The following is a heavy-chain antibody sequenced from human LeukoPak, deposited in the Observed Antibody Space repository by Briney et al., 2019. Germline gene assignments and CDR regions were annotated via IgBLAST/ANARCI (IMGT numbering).Heavy chain of an antibody. D-gene: IGHD5-18*01. CDR3: ARGYSYGYSEDY. CDR1: GGSVSSGSYY. J-gene: IGHJ4*02. Sequence: PSETLSLTCTASGGSVSSGSYYWSWIRQPPGKGLEWIGYIYYSGSTNYNPSLKSRVTISVDTSKNQFSLKLSSVTAADTAVYYCARGYSYGYSEDYWGQGTLVTVSS. V-gene: IGHV4-61*01. CDR2: IYYSGST.